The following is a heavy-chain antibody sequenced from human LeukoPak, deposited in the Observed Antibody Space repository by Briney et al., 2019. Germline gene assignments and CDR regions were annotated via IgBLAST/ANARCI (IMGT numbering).Heavy chain of an antibody. CDR3: ARYYDILTGHFDY. CDR2: ISAYNGNT. J-gene: IGHJ4*02. V-gene: IGHV1-18*04. CDR1: GYTFTGYY. Sequence: ASVKVSCKASGYTFTGYYMHWVRQAPGQGLEWMGWISAYNGNTNYAQKLQGRVTMTTDTSTSTAYMELRSLRSDDTAVYYCARYYDILTGHFDYWGQGTLVTVSS. D-gene: IGHD3-9*01.